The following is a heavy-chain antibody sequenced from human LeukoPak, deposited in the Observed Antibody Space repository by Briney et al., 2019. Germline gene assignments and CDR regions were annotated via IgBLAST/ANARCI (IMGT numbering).Heavy chain of an antibody. J-gene: IGHJ4*02. CDR2: IIPIFGTA. Sequence: ASVKVSCKASGGTFSSYAISWVRQAPGQGLEWMGGIIPIFGTANYAQKFQGRVTITADESTSTAYMELSSLRSEDTAVYYCARGVRGVRNYFDYWGQGTLVTVSS. CDR1: GGTFSSYA. V-gene: IGHV1-69*13. CDR3: ARGVRGVRNYFDY. D-gene: IGHD3-10*02.